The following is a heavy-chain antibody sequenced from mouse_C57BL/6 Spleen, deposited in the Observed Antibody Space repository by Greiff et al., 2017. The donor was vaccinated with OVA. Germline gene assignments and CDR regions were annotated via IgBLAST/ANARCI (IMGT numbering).Heavy chain of an antibody. CDR2: IYPSDSET. Sequence: QVQLQQPGAELVRPGSSVKLSCKASGYTFTSYWTDWVKQRPGQGLEWIGNIYPSDSETHYNQKFKDKATLTVDKSSSTAYMQLSSLTSEDSAVYCCARGMGRGDYWGQGTTLTVSS. J-gene: IGHJ2*01. V-gene: IGHV1-61*01. CDR3: ARGMGRGDY. D-gene: IGHD4-1*01. CDR1: GYTFTSYW.